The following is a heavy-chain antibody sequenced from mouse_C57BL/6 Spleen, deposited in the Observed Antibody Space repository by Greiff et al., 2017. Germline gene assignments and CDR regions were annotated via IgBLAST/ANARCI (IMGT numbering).Heavy chain of an antibody. CDR2: IYPGDGDT. J-gene: IGHJ4*01. Sequence: VQLQPSGPELVKPGASVKISCKASVYAFSSSWLHWVKPRPGKGLEWIGRIYPGDGDTNYNGKFKGKATLTADKSSSTAYMQLSSLTSEDSAVYFCARSDYGSTYDAMGCWGQGTSVTVS. CDR1: VYAFSSSW. V-gene: IGHV1-82*01. CDR3: ARSDYGSTYDAMGC. D-gene: IGHD1-1*01.